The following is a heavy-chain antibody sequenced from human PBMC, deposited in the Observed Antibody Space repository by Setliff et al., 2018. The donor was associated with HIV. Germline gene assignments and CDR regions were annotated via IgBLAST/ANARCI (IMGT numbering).Heavy chain of an antibody. CDR1: GGSFSDFY. D-gene: IGHD2-2*02. CDR2: TDHSGST. J-gene: IGHJ4*02. Sequence: SETLSLTCAVYGGSFSDFYWSWVRQPPGKGLEYIGETDHSGSTKYKPSLESRVTISVDTSKKQFSLKLTSVSAADTAVYYCARRFRYCRNTSCYKGLDFWSQGTLVTVSS. CDR3: ARRFRYCRNTSCYKGLDF. V-gene: IGHV4-34*01.